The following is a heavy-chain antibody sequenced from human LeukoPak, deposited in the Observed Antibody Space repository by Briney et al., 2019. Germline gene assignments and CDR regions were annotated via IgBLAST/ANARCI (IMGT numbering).Heavy chain of an antibody. J-gene: IGHJ5*02. CDR2: INPSGGST. Sequence: ASVKVSCKASGYTFTSYYMHWVRQAPGQGLEWMGIINPSGGSTSYAQKFQGRVTMTRDMSTSTVYMELSSLRSEDTAVYYCARDIRGGDPTPPSWFDPWGQGTLVTVSS. D-gene: IGHD2-21*02. CDR1: GYTFTSYY. V-gene: IGHV1-46*01. CDR3: ARDIRGGDPTPPSWFDP.